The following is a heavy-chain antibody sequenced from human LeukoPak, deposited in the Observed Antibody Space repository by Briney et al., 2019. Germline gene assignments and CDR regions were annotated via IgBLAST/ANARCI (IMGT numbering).Heavy chain of an antibody. CDR1: GYTFTSYG. Sequence: ASVKVSCKASGYTFTSYGISWVRQAPGQGVEWMGWISAYNGNTNYAQKLQGRATMTTDTSTSTAYMELRSLRSDDTAVYYCAREAYYDILTGPAWDAFDIWGQGTMVTVSS. V-gene: IGHV1-18*01. CDR3: AREAYYDILTGPAWDAFDI. CDR2: ISAYNGNT. D-gene: IGHD3-9*01. J-gene: IGHJ3*02.